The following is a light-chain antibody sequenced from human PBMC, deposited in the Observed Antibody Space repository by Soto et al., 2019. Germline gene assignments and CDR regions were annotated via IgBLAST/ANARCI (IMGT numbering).Light chain of an antibody. CDR1: PSISTY. J-gene: IGKJ5*01. CDR3: QQSYSTPIT. Sequence: DIPMTQSPSSLSASVGDRVTITCRASPSISTYLNWFQQKPGKAPNLLIYAASSLQSGVPSRFSGSGSGTDFTLTISSLQPEDFAAYYCQQSYSTPITFGQGTRLEIK. CDR2: AAS. V-gene: IGKV1-39*01.